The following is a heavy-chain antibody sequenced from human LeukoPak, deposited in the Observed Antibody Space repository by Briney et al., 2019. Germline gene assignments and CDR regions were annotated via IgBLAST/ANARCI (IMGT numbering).Heavy chain of an antibody. J-gene: IGHJ4*02. CDR1: GGSISSYY. D-gene: IGHD2-21*02. CDR3: ARGSKPGDCHDY. CDR2: IYTSGST. V-gene: IGHV4-4*07. Sequence: SETLSLTCTVSGGSISSYYWSWIRQPAGKGLEWIGHIYTSGSTNYNPSLKSRVTMSVDTAKNQFSLKLSSVTAADTAVYYCARGSKPGDCHDYWGQGTLVTVSS.